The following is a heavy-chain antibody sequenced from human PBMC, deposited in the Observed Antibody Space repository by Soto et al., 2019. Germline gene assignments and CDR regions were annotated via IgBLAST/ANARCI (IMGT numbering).Heavy chain of an antibody. V-gene: IGHV4-31*03. J-gene: IGHJ6*02. D-gene: IGHD5-12*01. CDR2: MYYSGST. CDR3: VSIGGATLSRTGPPSLYYKYGMDV. CDR1: GGSISSGAYY. Sequence: QVQLQESGPGLVEPSQTLSLTCTVSGGSISSGAYYWSWIRQHPGKGLEWIGYMYYSGSTYYNPSLKSRVTMSVDTSKNQLSLKLSSVTAADTAVYYCVSIGGATLSRTGPPSLYYKYGMDVWGQGTTVTVSS.